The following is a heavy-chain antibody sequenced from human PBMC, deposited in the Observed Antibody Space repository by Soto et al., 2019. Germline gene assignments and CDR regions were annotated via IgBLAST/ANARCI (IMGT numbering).Heavy chain of an antibody. CDR3: SRASMPDDYVGGSYRARACDI. CDR2: IYHSGST. V-gene: IGHV4-30-2*01. CDR1: GGSISSGGYS. D-gene: IGHD3-16*02. Sequence: QLQLQESGSGLVKPSQTLSLTCAVSGGSISSGGYSWSWIRQPPGKGLEWIGYIYHSGSTYYNPSLESRVTISVDRSKNQFSLKLSSVTAGETAVYYCSRASMPDDYVGGSYRARACDIWGQGTMVTFSS. J-gene: IGHJ3*02.